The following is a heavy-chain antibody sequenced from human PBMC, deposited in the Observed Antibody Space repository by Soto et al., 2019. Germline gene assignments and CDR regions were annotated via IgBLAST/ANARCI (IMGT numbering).Heavy chain of an antibody. V-gene: IGHV3-43*01. CDR3: AKEIQPITLPAPGRDYFDY. J-gene: IGHJ4*02. Sequence: GGSLRLSCAASGFTFDDYTMHWVRQVPGKGLEWVSVISWEGGTTDYADSMKGRFTISRDNSKSSLYLQMNSLRAEDTALYYCAKEIQPITLPAPGRDYFDYWGQGTLVTVSS. CDR2: ISWEGGTT. CDR1: GFTFDDYT. D-gene: IGHD6-13*01.